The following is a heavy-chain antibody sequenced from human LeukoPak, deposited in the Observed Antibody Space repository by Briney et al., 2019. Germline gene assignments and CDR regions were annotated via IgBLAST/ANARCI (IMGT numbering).Heavy chain of an antibody. D-gene: IGHD3-16*01. V-gene: IGHV1-24*01. CDR1: GYTLTELS. CDR3: ATGGHLTSYTLRDVPFDY. J-gene: IGHJ4*02. Sequence: ASVKVSCKASGYTLTELSMHWVRQAPGKGLEWMGGFDPEDGETLYAQKFQGRVTMTEDTSTDTAYMELSSLRSEDTAVYYCATGGHLTSYTLRDVPFDYWGQGTLVTVSS. CDR2: FDPEDGET.